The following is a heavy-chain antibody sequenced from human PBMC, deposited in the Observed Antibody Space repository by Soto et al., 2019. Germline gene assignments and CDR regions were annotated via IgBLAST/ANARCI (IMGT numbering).Heavy chain of an antibody. CDR3: ARDSHSIAVAGNFDY. CDR1: GFTFSSYG. J-gene: IGHJ4*02. D-gene: IGHD6-19*01. CDR2: IWYDGSNK. V-gene: IGHV3-33*01. Sequence: PGGSLRLSCAASGFTFSSYGMHWVRQAPGKGLEWVAVIWYDGSNKYYADSVKGRFTTSRDNSKNTLYLQMNSLRAEDTAVYYCARDSHSIAVAGNFDYWGQGTLVAVSS.